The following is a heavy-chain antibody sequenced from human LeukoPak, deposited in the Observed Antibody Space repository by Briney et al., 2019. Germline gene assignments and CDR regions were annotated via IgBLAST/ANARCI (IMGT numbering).Heavy chain of an antibody. J-gene: IGHJ4*02. Sequence: SVKVSCKSAGYTFTAYYLQWVRQAPGQGLEWMGWINIYSGGTNYAQKFQGRVTMTRDTSISTAYMELSRLSSDDTAVYYCARDGDGYNLGYWGQGTLVTVSS. CDR2: INIYSGGT. CDR3: ARDGDGYNLGY. V-gene: IGHV1-2*02. D-gene: IGHD5-24*01. CDR1: GYTFTAYY.